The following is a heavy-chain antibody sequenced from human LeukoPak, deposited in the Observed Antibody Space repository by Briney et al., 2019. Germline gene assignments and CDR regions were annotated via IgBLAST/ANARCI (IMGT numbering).Heavy chain of an antibody. Sequence: ASVKVSCKASGYTFTSYDINWVRQATGQGLEWMGWMNPNSGNTGYAQKFQGRVTMTRNTSISTAYMELNSLRAEDTAVYYCAKGPKRIAVAGTLNYYFDYWGQGTLVTVSS. CDR2: MNPNSGNT. J-gene: IGHJ4*02. D-gene: IGHD6-19*01. CDR1: GYTFTSYD. CDR3: AKGPKRIAVAGTLNYYFDY. V-gene: IGHV1-8*01.